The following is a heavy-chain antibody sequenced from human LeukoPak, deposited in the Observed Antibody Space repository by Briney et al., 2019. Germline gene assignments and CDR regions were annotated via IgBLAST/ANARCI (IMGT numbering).Heavy chain of an antibody. D-gene: IGHD5-24*01. Sequence: SETLSLTCTVSGGSISSYCWSWIRQPPGKGLEWIGYIYYSGSTNYNPSLKSRVTISVDTSKNQFSLKLSSVTAADTAIYYCARHGGDGYNYFIYWGQGTLVTVSS. CDR3: ARHGGDGYNYFIY. V-gene: IGHV4-59*08. CDR2: IYYSGST. J-gene: IGHJ4*02. CDR1: GGSISSYC.